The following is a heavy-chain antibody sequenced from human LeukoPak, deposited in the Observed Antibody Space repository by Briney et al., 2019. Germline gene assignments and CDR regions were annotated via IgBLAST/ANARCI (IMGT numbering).Heavy chain of an antibody. D-gene: IGHD6-13*01. CDR2: TYYRSKWYN. J-gene: IGHJ4*02. CDR3: ARVTYSSSWYEGEYFDY. CDR1: GDSVSSNRAA. V-gene: IGHV6-1*01. Sequence: SQTLSLTCAISGDSVSSNRAAWNWIRQSPSRGLEWLGRTYYRSKWYNDYAVSVKSRITINPDTSKNQFSLQLNSVTPEDTAVYYCARVTYSSSWYEGEYFDYWGQGTLVTVSS.